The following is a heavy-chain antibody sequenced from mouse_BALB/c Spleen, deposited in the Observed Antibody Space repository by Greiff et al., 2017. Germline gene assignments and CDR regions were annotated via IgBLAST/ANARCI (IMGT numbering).Heavy chain of an antibody. J-gene: IGHJ4*01. V-gene: IGHV14-4*02. CDR2: IDPENGDT. CDR1: GFNIKDYY. D-gene: IGHD1-1*01. Sequence: EVQLQQSGAELVRPGASVKLSCTASGFNIKDYYMHWVKQRPEQGLEWIGWIDPENGDTEYAPKFQGKATMTADTSSNTAYLQLSSLTSEDTAVYYCNAYYPCAMDYWGQGTSVTVSS. CDR3: NAYYPCAMDY.